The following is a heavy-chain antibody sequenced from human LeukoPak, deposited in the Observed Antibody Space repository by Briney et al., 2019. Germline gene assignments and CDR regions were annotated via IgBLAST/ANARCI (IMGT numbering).Heavy chain of an antibody. V-gene: IGHV3-23*01. J-gene: IGHJ4*02. D-gene: IGHD3-16*01. CDR2: IGGSGDIT. Sequence: PGGSLRLSCAVSGFTCINYAMSWVRQAPGEGLEWVSYIGGSGDITYYADSVKGRFTISRDISKNTLYLQMNSLRAEDTAIYYCAKSIRVIDGVCGGYADYWGQGTLVTVSS. CDR1: GFTCINYA. CDR3: AKSIRVIDGVCGGYADY.